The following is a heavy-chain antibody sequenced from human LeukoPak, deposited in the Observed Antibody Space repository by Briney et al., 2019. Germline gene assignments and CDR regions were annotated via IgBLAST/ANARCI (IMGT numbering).Heavy chain of an antibody. J-gene: IGHJ4*02. Sequence: PGGSLRLSCAASGFTFSNAWMNWVRQAPGKGLEWVGRIKSKTDGGTTDYAAPVKGRFTISRDDSKNTLYLQMNSLKTEDTAVYYCARDHAYSSSCHDYWGQGTLVTVSS. CDR3: ARDHAYSSSCHDY. CDR1: GFTFSNAW. CDR2: IKSKTDGGTT. D-gene: IGHD6-13*01. V-gene: IGHV3-15*07.